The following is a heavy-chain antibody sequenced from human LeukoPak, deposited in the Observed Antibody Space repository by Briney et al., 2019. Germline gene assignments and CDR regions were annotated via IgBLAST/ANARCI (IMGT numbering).Heavy chain of an antibody. CDR3: AGYCSSTSCYGDAFDI. CDR1: GFTFSSYG. V-gene: IGHV3-30*02. D-gene: IGHD2-2*01. CDR2: IRYDGSNK. Sequence: GGSLRLSCAASGFTFSSYGMHWVRQAPGMGLEWVAFIRYDGSNKYYADSVKGRFTISRDNSKNTLYLQMNSLRAEDTAVYYCAGYCSSTSCYGDAFDIWGQGTMVTVSS. J-gene: IGHJ3*02.